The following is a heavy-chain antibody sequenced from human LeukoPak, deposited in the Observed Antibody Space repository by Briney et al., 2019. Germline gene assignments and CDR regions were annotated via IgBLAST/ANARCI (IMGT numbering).Heavy chain of an antibody. CDR1: GGSFSGYY. CDR3: ARESSSLSSWFDP. V-gene: IGHV4-34*01. CDR2: INHSGST. Sequence: PSETLSLTCAVYGGSFSGYYWSWIRQPPGKGLEWIGEINHSGSTNYNPSLKSRVTISVDTSKNQFSLKLSSVTAADTAVYYCARESSSLSSWFDPWGQGTLVTVSS. J-gene: IGHJ5*02. D-gene: IGHD6-6*01.